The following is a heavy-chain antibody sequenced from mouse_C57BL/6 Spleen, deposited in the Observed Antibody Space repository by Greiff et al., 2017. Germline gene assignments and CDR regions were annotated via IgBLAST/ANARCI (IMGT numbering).Heavy chain of an antibody. CDR1: GYTFTSYW. Sequence: QVQLQQPGAELVMPGASVKLSCKASGYTFTSYWMHWVKQRPGQGLVWIGEIDPSDSYTNYNKKFKGKSTLTVDKSSSTAYMQLSSLTSEDSAVYYCASGDIRYFDVWGTGTTVTVSS. J-gene: IGHJ1*03. V-gene: IGHV1-69*01. CDR2: IDPSDSYT. CDR3: ASGDIRYFDV. D-gene: IGHD1-3*01.